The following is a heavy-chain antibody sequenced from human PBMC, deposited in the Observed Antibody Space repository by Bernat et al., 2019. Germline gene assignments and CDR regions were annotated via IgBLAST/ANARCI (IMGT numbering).Heavy chain of an antibody. V-gene: IGHV3-30-3*01. J-gene: IGHJ6*02. CDR1: GFTFSSYA. Sequence: QVQLVESGGGVVQPGRSLRLSCAASGFTFSSYAMHWVRQAPGKGLEWVAVISYDGSNKYYADSVKGRFTICRDNSKRTLYLQMNSLGAKDTAVYYCARESDGMDVWGQGTTVTVSS. CDR2: ISYDGSNK. CDR3: ARESDGMDV.